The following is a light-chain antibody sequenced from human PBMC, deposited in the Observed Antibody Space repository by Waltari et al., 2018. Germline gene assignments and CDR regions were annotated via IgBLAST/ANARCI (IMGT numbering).Light chain of an antibody. Sequence: EIVLTQSPGTLSLSPGDRATLSCRASQSISSTHLAWYQQKPGQAPRLLIYGASSRATGIPDRFSGSGSGTDFTLTISRLEPEDFAVYFCQQYDMSPTWTFGQGTKVEVK. CDR2: GAS. J-gene: IGKJ1*01. CDR3: QQYDMSPTWT. CDR1: QSISSTH. V-gene: IGKV3-20*01.